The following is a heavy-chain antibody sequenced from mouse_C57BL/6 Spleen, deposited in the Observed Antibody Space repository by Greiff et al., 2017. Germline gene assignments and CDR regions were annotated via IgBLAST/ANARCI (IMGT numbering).Heavy chain of an antibody. CDR1: GYTFTDYN. CDR2: INPNNGGT. Sequence: VQLQQSGPELVKPGASVKMSCKASGYTFTDYNMHWVKQSHGKSLEWIGYINPNNGGTSYNQKFKGKATLTVNKSSSTAYMELRSLTSEDSAVYYCARKEGTVAWFAYWGQGTLVTVSA. CDR3: ARKEGTVAWFAY. D-gene: IGHD1-1*01. V-gene: IGHV1-22*01. J-gene: IGHJ3*01.